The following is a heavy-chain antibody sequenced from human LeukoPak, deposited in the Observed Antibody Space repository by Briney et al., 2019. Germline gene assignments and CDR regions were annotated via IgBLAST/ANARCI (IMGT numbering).Heavy chain of an antibody. D-gene: IGHD3-9*01. CDR3: ARDTYDILTGYYKWAFDI. J-gene: IGHJ3*02. CDR2: ISSSSYI. V-gene: IGHV3-21*06. Sequence: GGSLRLSCAASGFTFSSYTMNWVRQAPGKGLEWVSSISSSSYIYYADSVKGRFTISRDNAKNSLYLQMNSLRAEDTAVYYCARDTYDILTGYYKWAFDIWGQGTMVTVSS. CDR1: GFTFSSYT.